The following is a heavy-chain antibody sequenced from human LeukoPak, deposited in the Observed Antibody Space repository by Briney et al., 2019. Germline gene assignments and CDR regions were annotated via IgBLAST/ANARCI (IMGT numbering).Heavy chain of an antibody. Sequence: GGSLRLSCAASGFTFSDYYMSWIRQAPGKGLEWVSYISSSGSTIYYADSVKGRFTISRDNAKNSLYLQMNSLRAEDTAVYYCARDRVGYYDSSGYYGAPGYWGQGTLVTVSS. CDR2: ISSSGSTI. CDR1: GFTFSDYY. CDR3: ARDRVGYYDSSGYYGAPGY. J-gene: IGHJ4*02. D-gene: IGHD3-22*01. V-gene: IGHV3-11*04.